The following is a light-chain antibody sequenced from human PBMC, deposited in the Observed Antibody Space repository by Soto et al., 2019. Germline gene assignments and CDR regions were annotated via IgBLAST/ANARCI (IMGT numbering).Light chain of an antibody. V-gene: IGKV1-39*01. CDR1: HSINSH. CDR2: GTS. CDR3: LQSYSTPFT. J-gene: IGKJ2*01. Sequence: DIQLTQSPSSLSASEGDTVTITCRASHSINSHLNWYQQKSGEAPKFLIYGTSDLHTGVPSRFSGSGSCTDFTLTISSLQPEDCAIYYCLQSYSTPFTFGQETKLEIK.